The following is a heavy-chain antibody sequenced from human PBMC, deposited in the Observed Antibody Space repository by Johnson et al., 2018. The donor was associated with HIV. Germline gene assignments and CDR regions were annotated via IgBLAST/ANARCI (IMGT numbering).Heavy chain of an antibody. J-gene: IGHJ3*02. CDR2: IRYDGSTK. D-gene: IGHD6-13*01. CDR3: AREVYSNFDFDAFDI. Sequence: QVQLVESGGGVVQPGRSLRLSCAASGFTFSSHGMHWVRQAPGKGLDWVSFIRYDGSTKYYAASVKGRFTISRDNSKTTLYVQMGSLRAEDMAVYYCAREVYSNFDFDAFDIWGQGTMVTVSS. V-gene: IGHV3-30*02. CDR1: GFTFSSHG.